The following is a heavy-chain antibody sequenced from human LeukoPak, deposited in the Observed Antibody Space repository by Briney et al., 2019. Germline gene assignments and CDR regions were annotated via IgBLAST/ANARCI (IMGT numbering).Heavy chain of an antibody. CDR3: VPTFKREAPPPGFDF. V-gene: IGHV3-23*01. CDR1: GLTFYTYA. J-gene: IGHJ4*02. CDR2: ISGRDGRT. D-gene: IGHD1-14*01. Sequence: GGSLRLSCAVSGLTFYTYAMSWVRQAPGKGLEWVSAISGRDGRTYYSDSVKGRFTISRDNSKNTLYLQMNSLTPEDTAVYYCVPTFKREAPPPGFDFWGQGTLVTVSS.